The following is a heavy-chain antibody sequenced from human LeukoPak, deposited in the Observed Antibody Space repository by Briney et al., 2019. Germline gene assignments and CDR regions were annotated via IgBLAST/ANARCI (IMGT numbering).Heavy chain of an antibody. D-gene: IGHD3-10*01. J-gene: IGHJ6*02. CDR2: INHSGGT. V-gene: IGHV4-34*01. Sequence: SETLPLTCAVSGGSLSGFYCSWVRQPPGKGLEWIGEINHSGGTDFNPSLKSRVTISVDTSKSHFSLRLSSVTGADTAVSYCATTRPGPTDFSYGSRARGQGTTVTVSS. CDR1: GGSLSGFY. CDR3: ATTRPGPTDFSYGSRA.